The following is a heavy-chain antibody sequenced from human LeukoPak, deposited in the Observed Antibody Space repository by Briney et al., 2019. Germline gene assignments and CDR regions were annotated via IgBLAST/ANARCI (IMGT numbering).Heavy chain of an antibody. CDR1: GSTFSSYA. CDR3: AASYGGDYYVRRFDY. D-gene: IGHD1-26*01. CDR2: ISGSGGHT. Sequence: PGGSLRLPCAASGSTFSSYAMNWVRQAPGKGLEWVSAISGSGGHTYYADSVKGRFSISRDNSKNTLYLQMNSLRAEDTAVYYCAASYGGDYYVRRFDYWGQGTLVTVSS. J-gene: IGHJ4*02. V-gene: IGHV3-23*01.